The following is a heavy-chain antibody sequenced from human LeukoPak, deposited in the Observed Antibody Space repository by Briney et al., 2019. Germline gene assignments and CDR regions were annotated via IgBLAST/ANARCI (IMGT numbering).Heavy chain of an antibody. CDR2: INTNTGNP. V-gene: IGHV7-4-1*02. J-gene: IGHJ4*02. Sequence: ASVNVSCKASGNTFTSYAMNWVRQAPGQGLEWMGWINTNTGNPTYAQGFTGRFVLSLDTSVSTAYLQISSLKAEDTAVYYCARDDIDILTGYTPIPFDYWGQGTLVTVSS. CDR1: GNTFTSYA. CDR3: ARDDIDILTGYTPIPFDY. D-gene: IGHD3-9*01.